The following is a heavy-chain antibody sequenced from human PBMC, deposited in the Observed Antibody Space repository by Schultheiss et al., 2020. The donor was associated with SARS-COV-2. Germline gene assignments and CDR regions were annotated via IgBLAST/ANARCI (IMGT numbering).Heavy chain of an antibody. Sequence: SETLSLTCTVYGGSFSGYYWSWIRQPPGKGLEWIGYIYYSGSPNYNPSLKSRVTISVDTSKNQFSLKLSSVTAADTAVYYCAREREYQLPPYYYYYYMDVWGKGTTVTVSS. V-gene: IGHV4-59*01. CDR2: IYYSGSP. D-gene: IGHD2-2*01. J-gene: IGHJ6*03. CDR1: GGSFSGYY. CDR3: AREREYQLPPYYYYYYMDV.